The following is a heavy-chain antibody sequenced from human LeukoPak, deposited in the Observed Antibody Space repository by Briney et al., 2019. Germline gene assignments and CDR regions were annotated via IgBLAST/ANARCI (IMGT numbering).Heavy chain of an antibody. D-gene: IGHD3-3*01. CDR3: AKRVFYDFWSGPLPPE. CDR2: ISGSGGST. Sequence: GGSLRLSCAASGFTFSSYAMSWVRQAPGKGLEWVSAISGSGGSTYYADSVKGRFTISRDNSKNTLYLQMDSLRAEDTAVYYCAKRVFYDFWSGPLPPEWGQGTLVTVSS. CDR1: GFTFSSYA. V-gene: IGHV3-23*01. J-gene: IGHJ4*02.